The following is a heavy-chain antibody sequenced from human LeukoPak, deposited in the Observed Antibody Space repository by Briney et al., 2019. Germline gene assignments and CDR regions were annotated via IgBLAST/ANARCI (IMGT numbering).Heavy chain of an antibody. CDR1: GSTFGTYS. D-gene: IGHD6-13*01. Sequence: GGSLRLSCAASGSTFGTYSMNWVRQAPGKGLEWVSNISSSSSTIYYADSVKGRFTLSRDNAKNSLYLQMNSLRAEDTAVYYCARDRVSSSWSIYYAMDVWGQGTTVTVSS. CDR3: ARDRVSSSWSIYYAMDV. CDR2: ISSSSSTI. V-gene: IGHV3-48*04. J-gene: IGHJ6*02.